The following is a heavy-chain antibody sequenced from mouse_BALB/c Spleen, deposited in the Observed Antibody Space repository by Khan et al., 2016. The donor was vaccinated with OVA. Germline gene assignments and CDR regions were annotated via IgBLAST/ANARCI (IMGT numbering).Heavy chain of an antibody. CDR1: GYTFTDYY. CDR3: ARRNYFGYAFAY. V-gene: IGHV1-77*01. Sequence: QVQLQQSGAELARPGASVKLSCKASGYTFTDYYINWVKQRTGQGLEWIGEISPGSGDTYYNEKFKGKATLTADKYSSTAYMQLSSLTSKASAVHYGARRNYFGYAFAYGGQGALVTVSA. D-gene: IGHD1-2*01. J-gene: IGHJ3*01. CDR2: ISPGSGDT.